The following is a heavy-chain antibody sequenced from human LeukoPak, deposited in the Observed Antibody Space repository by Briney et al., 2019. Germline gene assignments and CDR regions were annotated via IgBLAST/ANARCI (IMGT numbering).Heavy chain of an antibody. J-gene: IGHJ4*02. V-gene: IGHV3-49*04. D-gene: IGHD5-24*01. Sequence: PGGSLRLSCTASGFTFGDYAMNWVRQAPGKGLEWVAFIRSKNFGGTTEYAASVKGRSTISRDDSKSIAYLQINSLKTEDTAIYYCARSRSEGYNSFDYWGQGTLVTVSS. CDR1: GFTFGDYA. CDR3: ARSRSEGYNSFDY. CDR2: IRSKNFGGTT.